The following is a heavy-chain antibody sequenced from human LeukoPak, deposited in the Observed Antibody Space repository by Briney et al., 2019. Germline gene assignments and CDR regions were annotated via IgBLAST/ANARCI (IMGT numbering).Heavy chain of an antibody. Sequence: GGSLRLSCAASGFTFSDYYMSWIRQAPGKGLEWVSSISSNISTTYYADSVKSRFTISRDNAKNSLYLQMNSLRVEDTAVYYCARDRSGYARYYGMDVWGQGTTVTVSS. D-gene: IGHD5-12*01. CDR1: GFTFSDYY. CDR2: ISSNISTT. CDR3: ARDRSGYARYYGMDV. V-gene: IGHV3-11*01. J-gene: IGHJ6*02.